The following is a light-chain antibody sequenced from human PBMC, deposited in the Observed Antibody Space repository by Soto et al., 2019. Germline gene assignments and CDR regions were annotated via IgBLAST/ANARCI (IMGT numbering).Light chain of an antibody. Sequence: EIVLTQSPAALSVSPGGRATLSCRASQDVMYDLAWYQQKPGQAPRLLVYGASTRATDAPPRFRGSGSGRAFSLTISSLPTEDFRTYDWPHYSSATRTVGLGSWVEIE. CDR3: PHYSSATRT. V-gene: IGKV3-15*01. CDR1: QDVMYD. CDR2: GAS. J-gene: IGKJ4*01.